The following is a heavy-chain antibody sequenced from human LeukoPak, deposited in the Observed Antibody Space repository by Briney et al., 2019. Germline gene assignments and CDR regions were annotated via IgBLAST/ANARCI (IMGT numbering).Heavy chain of an antibody. V-gene: IGHV3-23*01. CDR3: ANSPIAVAGMGY. CDR1: GFTFSSYA. CDR2: ISGSGGST. Sequence: GSLRLSCAASGFTFSSYAMSWVRQAPGKGLEWVSAISGSGGSTYYADSVKGRFTISRDNSKNTLYLQMNSLRAEDTAVYYCANSPIAVAGMGYWGQGTLVTVSS. D-gene: IGHD6-19*01. J-gene: IGHJ4*02.